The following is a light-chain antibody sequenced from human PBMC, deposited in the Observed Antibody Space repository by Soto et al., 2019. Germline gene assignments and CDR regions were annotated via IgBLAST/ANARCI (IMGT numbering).Light chain of an antibody. V-gene: IGKV1-5*01. CDR1: QSVSSW. CDR2: DAS. J-gene: IGKJ1*01. Sequence: DIQMTQSPSTLSASVGDRVTITCPASQSVSSWLAWYQQKPGRAPKLLIYDASDLQSGVPSRFSGSGSGTEFTLTISSLQPDDFATYHCQQYNTYPWTFGQGTKVELK. CDR3: QQYNTYPWT.